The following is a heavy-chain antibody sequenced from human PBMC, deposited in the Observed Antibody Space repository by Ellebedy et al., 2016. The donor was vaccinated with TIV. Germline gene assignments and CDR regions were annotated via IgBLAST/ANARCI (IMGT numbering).Heavy chain of an antibody. V-gene: IGHV1-8*02. CDR1: GGTFSSYA. CDR2: MNPNSGNT. Sequence: ASVKVSXKASGGTFSSYAINWVRQATGQGLEWMGWMNPNSGNTGYAQKFQGRDTMTRNTSISTAYMELSSLRSEDTAVYYCATRDITTYGMDVWGQGTTVTVSS. D-gene: IGHD3-22*01. J-gene: IGHJ6*02. CDR3: ATRDITTYGMDV.